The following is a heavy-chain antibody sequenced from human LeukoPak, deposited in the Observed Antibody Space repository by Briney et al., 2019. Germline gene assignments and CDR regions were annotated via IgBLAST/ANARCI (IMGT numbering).Heavy chain of an antibody. D-gene: IGHD2-2*01. CDR1: GFNFSNYT. J-gene: IGHJ4*02. CDR3: ARGSSPAGY. V-gene: IGHV3-48*02. CDR2: ISSSSRTM. Sequence: PGGSLRLSCAASGFNFSNYTMNWVRQAPGKGLEWVSYISSSSRTMYYADSVKGRFTISRDNAKNSLYLQMNSLRDEDTAVYYCARGSSPAGYWGQGTLVTVSS.